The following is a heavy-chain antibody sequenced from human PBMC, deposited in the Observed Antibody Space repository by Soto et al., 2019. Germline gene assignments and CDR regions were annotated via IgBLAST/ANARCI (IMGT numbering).Heavy chain of an antibody. V-gene: IGHV4-30-4*01. CDR3: ATMGTPATGLYYFDY. Sequence: QVQLQESGPGLVKPSQTLSLTCTVSGGSISSGNYYWSWIRQPPGKGLEWIGFISYSGSTYYNPSLKSRVTISVDTSKNQFSLNLSFVTAAHTAVYYCATMGTPATGLYYFDYWGQGTLVTVSS. CDR1: GGSISSGNYY. D-gene: IGHD1-7*01. CDR2: ISYSGST. J-gene: IGHJ4*02.